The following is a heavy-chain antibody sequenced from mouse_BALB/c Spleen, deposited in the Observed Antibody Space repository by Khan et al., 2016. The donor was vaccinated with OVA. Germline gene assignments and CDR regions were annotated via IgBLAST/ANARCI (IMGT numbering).Heavy chain of an antibody. CDR1: GYSITSDYA. D-gene: IGHD1-1*01. Sequence: LQQSGPGLVKPSQSLSLTCTVTGYSITSDYAWNWIRQFPGNKLEWMGFISYSGNTNYNPSLKSRISITRDTSKNQFFLQLNSVTTEDTATYYCARVYGGDFDYGGQGTTLTVSS. CDR2: ISYSGNT. J-gene: IGHJ2*01. CDR3: ARVYGGDFDY. V-gene: IGHV3-2*02.